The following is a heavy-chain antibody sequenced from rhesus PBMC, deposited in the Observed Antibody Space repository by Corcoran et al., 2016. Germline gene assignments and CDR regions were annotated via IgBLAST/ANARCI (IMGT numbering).Heavy chain of an antibody. V-gene: IGHV4-106*01. D-gene: IGHD2-21*01. J-gene: IGHJ4*01. CDR1: GGSISDVYS. CDR3: AGGGGYGSWLVVVGRLDY. CDR2: IYGWVGYP. Sequence: QVQLQESGPGLVKPSENLLLTCAVSGGSISDVYSWTWVRPPPRKGMEWVGCIYGWVGYPKHTPTLRYRVTLSNASREAQVALERSSLRGGDTAVYYGAGGGGYGSWLVVVGRLDYWGQGVLVTVSS.